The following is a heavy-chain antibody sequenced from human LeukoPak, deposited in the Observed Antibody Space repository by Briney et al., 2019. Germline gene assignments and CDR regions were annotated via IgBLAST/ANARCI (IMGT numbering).Heavy chain of an antibody. V-gene: IGHV1-2*02. J-gene: IGHJ5*02. Sequence: GASLKVSCKASGYTFTAYYIHWVRQAPGQGLEWMGLINPNTGVTKFAQRFRGRVTMSRDTSISTAYMELSRLTSDDTAVYYCARGDYGRADPWGQGSLVTVSS. CDR3: ARGDYGRADP. CDR1: GYTFTAYY. CDR2: INPNTGVT. D-gene: IGHD4-17*01.